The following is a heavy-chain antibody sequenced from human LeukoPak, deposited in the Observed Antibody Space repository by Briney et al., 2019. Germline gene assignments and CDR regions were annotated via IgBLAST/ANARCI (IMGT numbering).Heavy chain of an antibody. Sequence: ASVKVSCKASGYTFTSYDINWVRQATGQGLEWMGWMNPNSGNTGYAQKFQGRVTMTRNTSISTAYMELSSLRAEDTAVYYCARVYDLHGVLDYWGQGTLVTVSS. CDR2: MNPNSGNT. J-gene: IGHJ4*02. CDR3: ARVYDLHGVLDY. D-gene: IGHD3-3*01. CDR1: GYTFTSYD. V-gene: IGHV1-8*01.